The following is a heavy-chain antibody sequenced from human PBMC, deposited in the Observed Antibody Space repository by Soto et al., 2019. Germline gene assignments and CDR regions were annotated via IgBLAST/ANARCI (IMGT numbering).Heavy chain of an antibody. D-gene: IGHD4-4*01. CDR2: ISYDGSNK. J-gene: IGHJ3*02. V-gene: IGHV3-30*18. CDR1: GFTFSSYG. Sequence: QVQLVESGGGVVQPGRSLRLSCAASGFTFSSYGMHWVRQAPGKGLEWVAVISYDGSNKYYADSVKGRFTISRDNSKNTLYLQMNSLRAEDTAVYYCAKGGYSKKFPRAFDIWGQGTMVTVSS. CDR3: AKGGYSKKFPRAFDI.